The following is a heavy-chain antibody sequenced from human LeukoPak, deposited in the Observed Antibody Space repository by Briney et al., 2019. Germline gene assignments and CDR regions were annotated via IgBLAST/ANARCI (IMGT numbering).Heavy chain of an antibody. J-gene: IGHJ4*02. V-gene: IGHV3-30-3*01. CDR3: AKAPIVGARSY. CDR2: ISHDGSNK. Sequence: GGSLRLSCAASGFTFSSHTMHWVRHAPGKGLEWGAVISHDGSNKYYADSVKGRFTISRDNSKNTLYLQMNSLRPEDTAVYYCAKAPIVGARSYWGQGTLVTVSS. D-gene: IGHD1-26*01. CDR1: GFTFSSHT.